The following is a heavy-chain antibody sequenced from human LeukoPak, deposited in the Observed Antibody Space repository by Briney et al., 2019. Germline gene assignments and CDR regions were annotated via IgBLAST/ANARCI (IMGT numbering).Heavy chain of an antibody. CDR1: GFSFSSYD. Sequence: PGGSLRLSCAASGFSFSSYDMSWVRQAPGKGLEWVSAISGRGGSTYYADSVRGRFTISRDNSKNTLYLQMISLRAEDTAVYYCAKVPDYYDSSGYYPFDYWGQGTLVTVSS. CDR2: ISGRGGST. D-gene: IGHD3-22*01. CDR3: AKVPDYYDSSGYYPFDY. V-gene: IGHV3-23*01. J-gene: IGHJ4*02.